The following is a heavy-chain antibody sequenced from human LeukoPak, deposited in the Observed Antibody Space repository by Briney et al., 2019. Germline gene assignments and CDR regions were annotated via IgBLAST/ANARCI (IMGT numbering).Heavy chain of an antibody. V-gene: IGHV3-23*01. CDR3: AKGVRLWFAFYFDY. D-gene: IGHD3-10*01. Sequence: GGSLRLSCAASDFTLSNYAMSWFRQAPGKGLEWVSSISGNGYNTYYAASVKDRFTISGDSSTNTVTLQMHRLRAEDTAVYYCAKGVRLWFAFYFDYWGQGTLVTVSS. CDR1: DFTLSNYA. J-gene: IGHJ4*02. CDR2: ISGNGYNT.